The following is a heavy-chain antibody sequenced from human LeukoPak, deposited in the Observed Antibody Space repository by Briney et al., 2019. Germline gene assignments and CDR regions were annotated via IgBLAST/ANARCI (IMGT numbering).Heavy chain of an antibody. D-gene: IGHD2-8*01. Sequence: GGSLRLSCAASGFTFDDCAMHCVRQAPGKGLEWVAVIWYDGSNKYYADSVKGRFTISRDNSKNTLYLQMNSLRAEDTAVYYCARESVSLRRDLYYYYGMDVWGQGTTVTVSS. V-gene: IGHV3-33*08. J-gene: IGHJ6*02. CDR2: IWYDGSNK. CDR1: GFTFDDCA. CDR3: ARESVSLRRDLYYYYGMDV.